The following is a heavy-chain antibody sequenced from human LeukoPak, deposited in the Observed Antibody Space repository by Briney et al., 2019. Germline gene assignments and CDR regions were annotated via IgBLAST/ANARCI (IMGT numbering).Heavy chain of an antibody. CDR2: VKSKADGGTT. J-gene: IGHJ4*02. CDR3: TSDPRIGRYFDY. D-gene: IGHD1-26*01. Sequence: GGSLRLSCVASGFTFSDYTMNWVRQVPGKGLEWVGRVKSKADGGTTDYAAPVEGRFTISRDDSENTLYLQMNSLKTEDTAVYYCTSDPRIGRYFDYWGQGTLVTVSS. V-gene: IGHV3-15*01. CDR1: GFTFSDYT.